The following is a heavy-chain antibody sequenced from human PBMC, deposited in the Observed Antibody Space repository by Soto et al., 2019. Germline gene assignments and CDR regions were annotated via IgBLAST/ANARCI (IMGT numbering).Heavy chain of an antibody. CDR1: GYTFTSYG. CDR2: ISAYNGNA. CDR3: ARDGXYDSSGYRSHYYYGMDV. V-gene: IGHV1-18*01. J-gene: IGHJ6*02. D-gene: IGHD3-22*01. Sequence: ASVKVSCKASGYTFTSYGISWVRQAPGQGLEWMGWISAYNGNANYAQKLQGRVTMTTDTSTSTAYMELRSLRSDDTAVYYCARDGXYDSSGYRSHYYYGMDVWGQGTTVTVSS.